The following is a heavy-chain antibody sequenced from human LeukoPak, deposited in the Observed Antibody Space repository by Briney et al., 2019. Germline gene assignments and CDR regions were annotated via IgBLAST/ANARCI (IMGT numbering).Heavy chain of an antibody. V-gene: IGHV3-23*01. CDR3: TKESVTYLDY. J-gene: IGHJ4*02. CDR1: GFTFSSYA. Sequence: GGSLRLSCAGSGFTFSSYAMSWVRQAPGKGLDWVSGISGSGGSTYYADSVKGRFTISRDNAKNSLYLQMNSLRDEDTAVYYCTKESVTYLDYWGQGTLVTVSS. D-gene: IGHD2-21*02. CDR2: ISGSGGST.